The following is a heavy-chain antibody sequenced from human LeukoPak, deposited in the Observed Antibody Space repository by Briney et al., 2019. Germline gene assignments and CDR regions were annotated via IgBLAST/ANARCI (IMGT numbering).Heavy chain of an antibody. V-gene: IGHV4-59*01. CDR1: GGSISSYY. D-gene: IGHD6-19*01. CDR2: IYYSGST. Sequence: SETLSLTCTVSGGSISSYYWSWIRQPPGKGLEWIGYIYYSGSTNYNPSLKSRVTISVDTSKNQFSLKLSSVTAADTAVYYCARATGIAVAGTGFDYWGQGTLVTVSS. CDR3: ARATGIAVAGTGFDY. J-gene: IGHJ4*02.